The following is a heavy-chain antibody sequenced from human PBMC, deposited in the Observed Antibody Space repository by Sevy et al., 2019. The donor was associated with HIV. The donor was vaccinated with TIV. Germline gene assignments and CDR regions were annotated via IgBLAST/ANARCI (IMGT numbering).Heavy chain of an antibody. V-gene: IGHV3-33*01. CDR3: ARGLGAPGFYYYYGMDV. CDR1: KFTFSNYG. J-gene: IGHJ6*02. Sequence: GGSLRLSCAASKFTFSNYGMDWVRQSPGKGLEWVALIWHDGSNKYYADSVKGRFTISRDNSKNTMYLQMSSLRAEDTAVYYCARGLGAPGFYYYYGMDVWGQGTTVTVSS. D-gene: IGHD1-26*01. CDR2: IWHDGSNK.